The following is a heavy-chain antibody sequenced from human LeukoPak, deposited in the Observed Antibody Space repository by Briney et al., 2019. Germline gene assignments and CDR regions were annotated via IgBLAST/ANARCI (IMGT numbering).Heavy chain of an antibody. CDR2: IYYSGST. V-gene: IGHV4-61*08. Sequence: SETLSLTCTVSGGSITSGDYYWSWIRQPPGKGLEWIGYIYYSGSTNYNPSLKSRVTISVDTSKNQFSLKLSSVTAADTAVYYCATTVVPAAIIDYYYGMDVWGQGTTVTVSS. D-gene: IGHD2-2*01. CDR1: GGSITSGDYY. CDR3: ATTVVPAAIIDYYYGMDV. J-gene: IGHJ6*02.